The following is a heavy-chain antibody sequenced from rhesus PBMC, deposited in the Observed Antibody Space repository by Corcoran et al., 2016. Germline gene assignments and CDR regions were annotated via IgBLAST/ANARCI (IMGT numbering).Heavy chain of an antibody. CDR2: ISGSSGST. CDR3: AREAPANY. CDR1: GGSVSSSNW. J-gene: IGHJ4*01. Sequence: QVQLQESGPGVVKPSETLSLTCAVSGGSVSSSNWWSWIRQPPGKGLEWIGYISGSSGSTYYKPSLKSRVTISTDTSKNQFSLKLSSVTAADTAVYYCAREAPANYWGQGVLVTVSS. D-gene: IGHD2-33*01. V-gene: IGHV4-65*01.